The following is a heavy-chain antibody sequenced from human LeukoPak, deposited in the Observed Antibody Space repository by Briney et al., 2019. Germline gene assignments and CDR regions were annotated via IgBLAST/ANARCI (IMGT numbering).Heavy chain of an antibody. CDR3: ARGVYEEDVNY. D-gene: IGHD2-8*01. V-gene: IGHV3-74*01. CDR2: LSSDGRDP. CDR1: GFTFSNYW. J-gene: IGHJ4*02. Sequence: GGSLRLSCAASGFTFSNYWMHWVHQAPGKGLVWVSRLSSDGRDPSYADSVKGRFTISRDNAKNTLYMQMNSLRAEDTAVYYCARGVYEEDVNYWGQGTLVTVSS.